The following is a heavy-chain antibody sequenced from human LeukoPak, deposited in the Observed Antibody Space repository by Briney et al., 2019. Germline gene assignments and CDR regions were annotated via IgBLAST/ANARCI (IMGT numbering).Heavy chain of an antibody. CDR2: IYYSGST. CDR3: ARSGLDSRYYFGMDV. Sequence: ASETLSLTCTVSGGSISSYYWSWIRQPPGGGLEWIGYIYYSGSTNYNPSLKRRVTISLDTSKSQFSLKLRSVTAADTAVYYCARSGLDSRYYFGMDVWGQGTTVTVSS. V-gene: IGHV4-59*01. D-gene: IGHD5-12*01. CDR1: GGSISSYY. J-gene: IGHJ6*02.